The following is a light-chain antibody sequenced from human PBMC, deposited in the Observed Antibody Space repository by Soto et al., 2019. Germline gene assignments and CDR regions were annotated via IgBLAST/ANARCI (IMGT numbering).Light chain of an antibody. V-gene: IGLV1-51*02. Sequence: QAVATQPPSVSAAPGQKVTISCSGTNSNIGNNYVSWYQQLPGTAPKLLIYENNKRPSGIPDRFSGSKSGTSATLGITGLQTGDEADYYCGTWDSSLTTGVFGGGTKLTVL. J-gene: IGLJ2*01. CDR2: ENN. CDR3: GTWDSSLTTGV. CDR1: NSNIGNNY.